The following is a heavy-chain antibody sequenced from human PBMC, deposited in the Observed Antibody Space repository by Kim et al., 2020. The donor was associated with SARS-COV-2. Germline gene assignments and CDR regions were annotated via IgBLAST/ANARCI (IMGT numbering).Heavy chain of an antibody. CDR3: ARLKSRITMVRGVIGEYYNYGMDV. J-gene: IGHJ6*02. CDR1: GYTFTSYA. CDR2: INTNTGNP. V-gene: IGHV7-4-1*02. Sequence: ASVKVSCKASGYTFTSYAMNWVRQAPGQGLEWMGWINTNTGNPTYAQGFTGRFVFSLDTSVSTAYLQISSLKAEDTAVYYCARLKSRITMVRGVIGEYYNYGMDVWGQGTTVTVSS. D-gene: IGHD3-10*01.